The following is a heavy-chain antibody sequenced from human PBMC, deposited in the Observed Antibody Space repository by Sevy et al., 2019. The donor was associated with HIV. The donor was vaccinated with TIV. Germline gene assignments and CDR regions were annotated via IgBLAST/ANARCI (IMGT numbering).Heavy chain of an antibody. V-gene: IGHV4-30-2*01. D-gene: IGHD6-6*01. CDR3: ARGDYSSSFFDY. J-gene: IGHJ4*02. CDR1: GGSISSGFYS. CDR2: IYHSGST. Sequence: SQTLSLTRAVSGGSISSGFYSWSWIRQPPGKGLEWIAYIYHSGSTYYNPSLKSLVTISVDRSKNQFSLKLSSVTAADTAVYYCARGDYSSSFFDYWGQGTLVTVSS.